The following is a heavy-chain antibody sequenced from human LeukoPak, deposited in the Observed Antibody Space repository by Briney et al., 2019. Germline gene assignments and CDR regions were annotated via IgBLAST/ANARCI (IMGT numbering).Heavy chain of an antibody. J-gene: IGHJ4*02. D-gene: IGHD3-10*01. CDR3: AKEYYGSGSYYDY. V-gene: IGHV3-30*02. CDR1: GFTFSSYG. Sequence: GGSLRLSCAASGFTFSSYGMYWVRQAPGRGLEWVAFIRDDGGNRYHADSVKGRFTISRDNSKNTLYLEMSSLRAEDTGVYYCAKEYYGSGSYYDYWGQGTLVTVSS. CDR2: IRDDGGNR.